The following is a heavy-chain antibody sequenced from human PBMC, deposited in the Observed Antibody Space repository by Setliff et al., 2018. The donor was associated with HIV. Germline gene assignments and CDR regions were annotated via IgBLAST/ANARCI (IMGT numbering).Heavy chain of an antibody. D-gene: IGHD6-13*01. CDR3: AREEYSTDWTQQNAFDL. V-gene: IGHV4-59*12. J-gene: IGHJ3*01. CDR1: GGSIRDYY. Sequence: SETLSLTCTVFGGSIRDYYWSWVRQAPGKELEWIGYISHSGSTNYNPSLRSRVTISLDMSKNQFSLKLKSMTAADTAVYYCAREEYSTDWTQQNAFDLWGQGIKVTVSS. CDR2: ISHSGST.